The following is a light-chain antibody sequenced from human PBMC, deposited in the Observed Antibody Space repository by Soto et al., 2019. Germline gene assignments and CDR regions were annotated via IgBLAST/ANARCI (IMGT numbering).Light chain of an antibody. Sequence: DSQLTQSPSFLSASVGDRVTITCRASQGISSYLAWYQQKPGKAPKLLIYAASTLQSGVPSRFSGSGSGTEFTLTISSLQPEDFATYYCQQLNSYPLTSGGGTKVEIK. CDR1: QGISSY. J-gene: IGKJ4*01. V-gene: IGKV1-9*01. CDR2: AAS. CDR3: QQLNSYPLT.